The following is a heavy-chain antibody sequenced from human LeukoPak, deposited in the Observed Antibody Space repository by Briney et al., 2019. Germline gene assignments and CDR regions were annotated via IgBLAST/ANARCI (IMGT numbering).Heavy chain of an antibody. CDR1: GGSISSNNYY. CDR2: IYYTGST. CDR3: ARRSSRNLYFDN. J-gene: IGHJ4*02. V-gene: IGHV4-39*01. Sequence: PSETLSLTCTVSGGSISSNNYYWVWIRQPPGEGLEWIGSIYYTGSTYYNPSLKSRVTISVDTSKNQFSLKLSSVTAADTAVYYCARRSSRNLYFDNWGQGTLVTVSS. D-gene: IGHD1-14*01.